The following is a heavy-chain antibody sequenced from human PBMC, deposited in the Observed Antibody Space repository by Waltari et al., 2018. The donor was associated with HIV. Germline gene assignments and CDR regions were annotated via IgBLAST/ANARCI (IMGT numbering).Heavy chain of an antibody. Sequence: QMQLQESGPRLVKPSETLSLNCAVSGGSVNTNSYYWGWIRQPPGKGLEWIGSIYYTGDTDYNPSLKSRLIISIDTSENQVSLRLFSLTAADTAVYYCARDLWRFVVLSATHDAFDLWGQGTMVTVSS. CDR2: IYYTGDT. V-gene: IGHV4-39*07. CDR1: GGSVNTNSYY. J-gene: IGHJ3*01. CDR3: ARDLWRFVVLSATHDAFDL. D-gene: IGHD2-21*01.